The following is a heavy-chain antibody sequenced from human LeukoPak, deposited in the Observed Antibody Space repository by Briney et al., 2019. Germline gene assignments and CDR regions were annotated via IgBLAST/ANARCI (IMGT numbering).Heavy chain of an antibody. J-gene: IGHJ4*02. V-gene: IGHV3-23*01. CDR1: GFTFSSYA. CDR2: ISGSGGST. D-gene: IGHD2-15*01. Sequence: GGSLRLSCAASGFTFSSYAMSWVRQAPGKGLEWVSGISGSGGSTYYADSVKGRFTISRDNSKNTLYLQMNSLRAEDTAVYYCAKDRICSGGSCYFDYWGQGTLVTVSS. CDR3: AKDRICSGGSCYFDY.